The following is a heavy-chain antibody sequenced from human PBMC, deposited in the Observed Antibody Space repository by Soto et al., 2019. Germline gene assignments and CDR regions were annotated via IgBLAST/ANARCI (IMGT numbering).Heavy chain of an antibody. V-gene: IGHV3-23*01. CDR3: AKDEKAPTSSTDLTKNEYYSDSSGYGTFDH. D-gene: IGHD3-22*01. J-gene: IGHJ4*02. CDR2: ISGSGGST. Sequence: EVQLLESGGGLVQPGGSLRLSCAASGFTFSSYAMSWVRQAPGKGLEWVSAISGSGGSTYYADSVKGRFTISRDNSKNSLYLQMNRLRDEDTAVYYCAKDEKAPTSSTDLTKNEYYSDSSGYGTFDHWGQGTLVTVSS. CDR1: GFTFSSYA.